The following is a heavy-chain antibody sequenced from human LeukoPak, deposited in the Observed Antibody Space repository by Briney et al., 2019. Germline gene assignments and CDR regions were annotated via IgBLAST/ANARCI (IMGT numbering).Heavy chain of an antibody. CDR1: GGSLSGYY. CDR2: INHSGST. J-gene: IGHJ4*02. D-gene: IGHD2-15*01. Sequence: SETLSLTCAVYGGSLSGYYWSWIRQPPGKGLEWIGEINHSGSTNYNPSLKSRVTISVDTSKNQFSLKLSSVTAADTAVYYCARLRGRSDYWGQGTLVTVSS. CDR3: ARLRGRSDY. V-gene: IGHV4-34*01.